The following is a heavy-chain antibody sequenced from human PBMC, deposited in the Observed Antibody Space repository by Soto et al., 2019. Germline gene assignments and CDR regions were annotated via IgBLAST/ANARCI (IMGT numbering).Heavy chain of an antibody. J-gene: IGHJ6*02. V-gene: IGHV4-34*01. CDR2: INHSGST. Sequence: SETLSLTCAVYGGSFSGYYWSWIRQPPGKGLEWIGEINHSGSTNYNPSLKSRVTISVDTSKNQFSLKLSSVTAADTAVSYCARGPVHDYYYYYGMDVWGQGTTVTVSS. CDR3: ARGPVHDYYYYYGMDV. CDR1: GGSFSGYY.